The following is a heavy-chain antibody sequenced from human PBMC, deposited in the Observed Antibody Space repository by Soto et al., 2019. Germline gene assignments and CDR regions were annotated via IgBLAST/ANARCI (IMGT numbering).Heavy chain of an antibody. D-gene: IGHD6-19*01. CDR2: IYYNGSA. Sequence: SETLSLTCSVSGDSISTHYWNWIRQTPGKGLEWIGGIYYNGSANYNPSLKSRVTISVDTSRNQFSLRLRSVTAADTAVYFCARDRRTTGWFYFGYWGQGTLVTVSS. CDR3: ARDRRTTGWFYFGY. V-gene: IGHV4-59*11. CDR1: GDSISTHY. J-gene: IGHJ4*02.